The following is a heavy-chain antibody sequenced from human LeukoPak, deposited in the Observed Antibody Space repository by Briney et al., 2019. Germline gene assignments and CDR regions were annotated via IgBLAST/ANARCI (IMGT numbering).Heavy chain of an antibody. V-gene: IGHV4-59*11. J-gene: IGHJ3*02. CDR1: GGSISSHY. D-gene: IGHD4-11*01. CDR2: IYYSGST. CDR3: ARDDSNYGMRGDAFDI. Sequence: SETLSLTCTVSGGSISSHYWSWIRQPPGKGLECIGYIYYSGSTNYNPSLKSRATISVDTSKNQFSLKLSSVTAADTAVYYCARDDSNYGMRGDAFDIWGQGTMVTVSS.